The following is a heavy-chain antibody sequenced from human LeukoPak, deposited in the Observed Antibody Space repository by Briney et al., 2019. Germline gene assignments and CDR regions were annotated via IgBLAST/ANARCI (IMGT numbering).Heavy chain of an antibody. CDR3: ARGGLEPPGDRLVY. CDR2: ISYDGSNK. D-gene: IGHD1-1*01. Sequence: PGGSLRLSCAASGFTFSSYGIHWVRQAPGKGLEWVAVISYDGSNKYYADSVKGRFTISRDNSKNTLYLQMNSLRAEDTAVYYCARGGLEPPGDRLVYWGQGTLVTVSS. CDR1: GFTFSSYG. J-gene: IGHJ4*02. V-gene: IGHV3-30*03.